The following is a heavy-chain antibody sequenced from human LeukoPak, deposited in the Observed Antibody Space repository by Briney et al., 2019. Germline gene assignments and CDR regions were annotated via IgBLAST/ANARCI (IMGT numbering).Heavy chain of an antibody. Sequence: PGGSLRLSCAASGFTFSSYGMSWLRQAPGKGLEWISAISGYIGSTYYADSVKGRFTISRDKSKNTLYLQMTSLRAEDTAVYYCAKPTLGDVIDAFDVWGQGTVVTVSS. CDR2: ISGYIGST. J-gene: IGHJ3*01. CDR1: GFTFSSYG. V-gene: IGHV3-23*01. CDR3: AKPTLGDVIDAFDV. D-gene: IGHD3-10*01.